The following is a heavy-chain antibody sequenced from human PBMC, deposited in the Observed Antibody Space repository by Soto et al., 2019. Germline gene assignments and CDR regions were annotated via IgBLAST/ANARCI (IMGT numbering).Heavy chain of an antibody. CDR1: GYTFSSYA. V-gene: IGHV1-3*01. D-gene: IGHD7-27*01. CDR2: INAGYGNT. Sequence: ASVKVSCKASGYTFSSYAMHWVRQAPGQRLEWMGWINAGYGNTKSSQKFQDRVTISRDTSASTAYMELTSLRSEDTAVYYCARDTGDGAFDFWGQGTLVTVSS. CDR3: ARDTGDGAFDF. J-gene: IGHJ4*02.